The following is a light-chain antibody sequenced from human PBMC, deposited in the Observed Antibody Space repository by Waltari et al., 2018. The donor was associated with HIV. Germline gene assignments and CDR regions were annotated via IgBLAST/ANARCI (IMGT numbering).Light chain of an antibody. Sequence: DIVVTQSPNSLVVYPGERANINCRSRRNILYRDNNKNYLAWYRQKPGQPPKLLIYWASTRESGVPDRLSGSGSGTDFALTISNLQPEDVAVYYCQQYHSVPYTFGQGTRLEI. J-gene: IGKJ2*01. V-gene: IGKV4-1*01. CDR2: WAS. CDR1: RNILYRDNNKNY. CDR3: QQYHSVPYT.